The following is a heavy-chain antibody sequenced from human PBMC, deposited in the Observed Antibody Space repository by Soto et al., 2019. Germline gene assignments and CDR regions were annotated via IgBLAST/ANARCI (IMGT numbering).Heavy chain of an antibody. J-gene: IGHJ4*02. CDR2: ISYDGSNK. CDR3: ARDPDQTAVARFDY. V-gene: IGHV3-30-3*01. Sequence: PGGSLRLSCAASGFTFSSYAMHWVRQAPGKGLEWVAVISYDGSNKYYADSVKGRFTISRDNSRNTLYLQMNSLRAEDTAVFYSARDPDQTAVARFDYWGQATLVTVSS. CDR1: GFTFSSYA. D-gene: IGHD6-19*01.